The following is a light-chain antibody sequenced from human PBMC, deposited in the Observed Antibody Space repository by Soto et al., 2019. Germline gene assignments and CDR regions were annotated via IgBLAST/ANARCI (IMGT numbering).Light chain of an antibody. CDR2: GAS. J-gene: IGKJ1*01. V-gene: IGKV3-15*01. CDR1: QSIRSN. Sequence: EIVLTQSPATLSVSPGERATLSCRASQSIRSNVAWYQQNPGQAPRLLMYGASTRATGVPGRFSGSGSGVDFTLTISSLESEDSAVYYCQQCFNWPLKWTFGHGTKVDIK. CDR3: QQCFNWPLKWT.